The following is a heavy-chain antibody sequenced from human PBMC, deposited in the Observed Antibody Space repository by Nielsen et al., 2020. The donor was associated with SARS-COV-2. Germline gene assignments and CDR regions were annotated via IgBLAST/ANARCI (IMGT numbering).Heavy chain of an antibody. Sequence: ASVKVSCKASGYTFTSYDINWVRQATGQGLEWMGWISAYNGNTNYAQKLQGRVTMTTDTSTSTAYMELRSLRSDDTAVYYCARDRVFGVVITGYYYYYGMDVWGQGTTVTVSS. CDR3: ARDRVFGVVITGYYYYYGMDV. D-gene: IGHD3-3*01. V-gene: IGHV1-18*01. J-gene: IGHJ6*02. CDR2: ISAYNGNT. CDR1: GYTFTSYD.